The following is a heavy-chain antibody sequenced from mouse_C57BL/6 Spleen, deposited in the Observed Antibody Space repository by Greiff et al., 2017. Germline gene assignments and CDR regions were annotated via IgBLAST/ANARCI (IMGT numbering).Heavy chain of an antibody. CDR1: GYTFTDYY. CDR3: ARGDWDDAMDY. Sequence: QVQLQQSGAELVRPGASVKLSCKASGYTFTDYYLNWVKQRPGQGLEWIARLYPGSGNTYYNEKFKGKATLTAEKSSSTAYMQLSSLTTEDSAVYFCARGDWDDAMDYWGQGTSVTVSS. V-gene: IGHV1-76*01. CDR2: LYPGSGNT. J-gene: IGHJ4*01. D-gene: IGHD4-1*01.